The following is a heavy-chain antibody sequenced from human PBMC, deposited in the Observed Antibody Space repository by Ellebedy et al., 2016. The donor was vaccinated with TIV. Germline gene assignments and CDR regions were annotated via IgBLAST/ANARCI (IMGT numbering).Heavy chain of an antibody. CDR2: INCSSGST. J-gene: IGHJ6*02. CDR1: GYTFTSYY. CDR3: ARYSGSYLGV. D-gene: IGHD1-26*01. V-gene: IGHV1-46*01. Sequence: ASVKVSCKASGYTFTSYYIHWVRQAPGQGLEWMGIINCSSGSTGYAQKFQGRVTMTRDTSTTTVYMDLSSLKSEDTAMYYCARYSGSYLGVWGQGTTVTVSS.